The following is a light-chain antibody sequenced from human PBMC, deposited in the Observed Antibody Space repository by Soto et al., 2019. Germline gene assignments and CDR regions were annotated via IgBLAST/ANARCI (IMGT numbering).Light chain of an antibody. CDR1: QSVSTW. CDR2: KAS. V-gene: IGKV1-5*03. Sequence: DIQMTQSPSALSASVGDRVTITCRASQSVSTWLAWYQQKPGTAPNLLIYKASSLEGGVPSRFSGSGSGTEFNITISSLQPDDFAPYYCQQYNTYPLTFGGGTTVEIK. J-gene: IGKJ4*01. CDR3: QQYNTYPLT.